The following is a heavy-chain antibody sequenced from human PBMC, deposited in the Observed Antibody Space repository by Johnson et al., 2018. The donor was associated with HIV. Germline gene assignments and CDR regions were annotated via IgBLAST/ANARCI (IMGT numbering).Heavy chain of an antibody. J-gene: IGHJ3*02. D-gene: IGHD3-22*01. CDR3: AKVLMRGAYYYDSSGYYI. Sequence: VQLVESGGGLAQPGGALRLSCAASGFTFSSYAMSWVRQAPGKGLEWVSGISGSGGSTYYADSVRGRVTISRDNSKNTLYLQMNSLRAEDTAVYYCAKVLMRGAYYYDSSGYYIWGQGTMVT. CDR2: ISGSGGST. CDR1: GFTFSSYA. V-gene: IGHV3-23*04.